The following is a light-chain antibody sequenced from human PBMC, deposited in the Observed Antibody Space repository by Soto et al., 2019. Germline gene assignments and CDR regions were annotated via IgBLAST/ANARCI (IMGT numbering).Light chain of an antibody. CDR1: SSKIGSNI. J-gene: IGLJ3*02. Sequence: QSVLTQPPSASGTPGQRVTISCSGSSSKIGSNIVNWYQQLPGTAPKLLIYSNNQRPSGVPDRFSGSKSGTSASLAITGLQAEDEADYYCQSYDSSLSGSKVFGGGTKLTVL. CDR3: QSYDSSLSGSKV. V-gene: IGLV1-44*01. CDR2: SNN.